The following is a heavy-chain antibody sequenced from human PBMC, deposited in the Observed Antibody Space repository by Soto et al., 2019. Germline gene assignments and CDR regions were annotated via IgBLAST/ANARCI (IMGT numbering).Heavy chain of an antibody. CDR3: ERRPDAFDI. V-gene: IGHV3-23*01. Sequence: VGSLRLSCTTSTLRFSDHTMSWVRQAPGKGLEWVSDINNSGHYTYYADSVKGRFTISRDNSKNTMFLQMNNLRVEDTAMYYCERRPDAFDICGQRTMVTVSS. CDR2: INNSGHYT. J-gene: IGHJ3*02. CDR1: TLRFSDHT.